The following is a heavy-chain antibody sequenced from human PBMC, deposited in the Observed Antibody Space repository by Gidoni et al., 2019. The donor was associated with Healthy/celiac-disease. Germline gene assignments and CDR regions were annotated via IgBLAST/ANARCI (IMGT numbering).Heavy chain of an antibody. CDR2: ISYDGSNK. D-gene: IGHD3-3*01. CDR1: GFTFRRYA. V-gene: IGHV3-30*04. CDR3: ARDGGQGLRFLEWLAPRWFDY. J-gene: IGHJ4*02. Sequence: QVQLVESGGGVVQPVSSLRLSCASSGFTFRRYAMHWLRQAPGKGLEWVSVISYDGSNKYYADSVKGRFTISRDNSKNTLYLQMNSLRAEDTAVYYCARDGGQGLRFLEWLAPRWFDYWGQGTLVTVSS.